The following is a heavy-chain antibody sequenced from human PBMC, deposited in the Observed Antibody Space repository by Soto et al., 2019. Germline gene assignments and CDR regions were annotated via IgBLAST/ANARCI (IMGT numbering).Heavy chain of an antibody. Sequence: PETLSLTCAVYGFFISSGNYWGCIRKPPGKGLEWIGSIFHGGNTYYNPSLKSRVTISVDMSKNQFSLKLNSVTAADTAVYYCARARWYDAFDVWGQGTVVTVSS. CDR2: IFHGGNT. D-gene: IGHD2-15*01. CDR3: ARARWYDAFDV. J-gene: IGHJ3*01. V-gene: IGHV4-38-2*01. CDR1: GFFISSGNY.